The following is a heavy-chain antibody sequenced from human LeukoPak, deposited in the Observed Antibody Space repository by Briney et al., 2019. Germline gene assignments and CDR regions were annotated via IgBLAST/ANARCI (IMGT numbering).Heavy chain of an antibody. CDR3: AKGAGGFSYYNWFDP. CDR1: GYSISSGYY. CDR2: IYYSGTT. D-gene: IGHD5-18*01. J-gene: IGHJ5*02. V-gene: IGHV4-38-2*02. Sequence: SETLSLTCTVSGYSISSGYYWGWIRQPPGKGLEWIGSIYYSGTTHYSPSLESRVTISVDTSKNQFSLKLASVTAADTAIYYCAKGAGGFSYYNWFDPWGQGTLVTASS.